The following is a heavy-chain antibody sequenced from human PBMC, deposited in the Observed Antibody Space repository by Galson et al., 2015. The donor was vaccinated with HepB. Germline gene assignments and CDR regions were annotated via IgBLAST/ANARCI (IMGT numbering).Heavy chain of an antibody. V-gene: IGHV1-69*04. CDR3: ARGSYYKALDAFDI. CDR1: GGTFSSYA. D-gene: IGHD3-10*01. Sequence: SVKVSCKASGGTFSSYAISWVRQAPGQGLEWMGRIIPILGIANYAQKFQGRVTITADKSTSTAYMELNSLRSEDTAVYYCARGSYYKALDAFDIWGQGTMVTVSS. J-gene: IGHJ3*02. CDR2: IIPILGIA.